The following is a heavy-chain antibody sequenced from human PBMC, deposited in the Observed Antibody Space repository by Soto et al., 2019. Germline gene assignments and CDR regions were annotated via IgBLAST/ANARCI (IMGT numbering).Heavy chain of an antibody. D-gene: IGHD2-21*02. CDR1: GFTFSSYA. V-gene: IGHV3-23*01. Sequence: GGSLRLSCAASGFTFSSYAMSWVRQAPGKGLEWVSAISGSGGSTYYADSVKGRFTISRDNSKNTLYLQMNSLRAEDTAVYYCPGSGVAASAFDIWGQGTMVTVSS. CDR2: ISGSGGST. CDR3: PGSGVAASAFDI. J-gene: IGHJ3*02.